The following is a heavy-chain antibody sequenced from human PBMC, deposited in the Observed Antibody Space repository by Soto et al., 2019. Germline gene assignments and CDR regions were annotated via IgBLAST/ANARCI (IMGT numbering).Heavy chain of an antibody. CDR2: VYHSGTT. D-gene: IGHD4-17*01. CDR1: GGSIRSYY. Sequence: QVQLQESGPGLVKPSETLSLTCTVSGGSIRSYYWSWIRQPPGKGLEWIGYVYHSGTTNYNPSLKSRVPTSVDTSKRQFSLKLTSVTAADTAMYHCARDPDDYGGNPPTFDIWGQGTTVTVSS. J-gene: IGHJ3*02. CDR3: ARDPDDYGGNPPTFDI. V-gene: IGHV4-59*01.